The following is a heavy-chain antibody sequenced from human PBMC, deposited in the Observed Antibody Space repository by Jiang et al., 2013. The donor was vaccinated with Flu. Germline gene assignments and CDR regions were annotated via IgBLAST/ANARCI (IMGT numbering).Heavy chain of an antibody. D-gene: IGHD3-3*01. CDR3: ARHRNDFWSGYYNDYFDY. CDR1: GGSISSSSYY. V-gene: IGHV4-39*01. J-gene: IGHJ4*02. CDR2: IYYSGST. Sequence: LLKPSETLSLTCTVSGGSISSSSYYWGWIRQPPGKGLEWIGSIYYSGSTYYNPSLKSRVTISVDTSKNQFSLKLSSVTAADTAVYYCARHRNDFWSGYYNDYFDYWGQGTLVTVSS.